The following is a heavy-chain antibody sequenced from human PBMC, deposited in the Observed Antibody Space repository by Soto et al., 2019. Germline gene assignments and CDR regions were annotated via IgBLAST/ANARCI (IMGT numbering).Heavy chain of an antibody. Sequence: EVQLLESGGGLVQPGGSLRLSCAASGFTFSSYAMSWVRQAPGKGLEWVSAISGSGGSTYYADSVKGRFTISRDNSKYTLYLQMNSMSDEDTVVYYCVNSRVFGALGLYHFDHWGQGTLVTVSS. V-gene: IGHV3-23*01. D-gene: IGHD2-2*02. CDR2: ISGSGGST. CDR3: VNSRVFGALGLYHFDH. J-gene: IGHJ4*02. CDR1: GFTFSSYA.